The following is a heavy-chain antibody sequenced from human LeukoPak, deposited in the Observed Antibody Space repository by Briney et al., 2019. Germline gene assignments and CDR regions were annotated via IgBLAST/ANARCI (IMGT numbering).Heavy chain of an antibody. CDR3: ARVRRAGESIYYYYYMDV. CDR1: GFTFSTYA. Sequence: GGSLRLSCAASGFTFSTYAMTWVRQAPGAGLEWVSAISSGYSTYYADSVRGRFIISRDNSKDTLYLQMNSLRAEDTAVYYCARVRRAGESIYYYYYMDVWGKGTTVTVSS. CDR2: ISSGYST. J-gene: IGHJ6*03. V-gene: IGHV3-23*01. D-gene: IGHD7-27*01.